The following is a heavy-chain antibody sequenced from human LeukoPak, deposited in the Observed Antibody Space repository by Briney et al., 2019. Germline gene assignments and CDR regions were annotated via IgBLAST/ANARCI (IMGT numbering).Heavy chain of an antibody. Sequence: PSETLSLTCTVSGGSISSHYWSWIRQPPGKGLEWIGYIYYSGSTNYNPSLKSRVTISVDTSKNQFSLKLSSVTAADTAVYYCARRTYYYDSSGYYYVFVFDYWGQGTLVTVSS. CDR2: IYYSGST. D-gene: IGHD3-22*01. CDR3: ARRTYYYDSSGYYYVFVFDY. CDR1: GGSISSHY. V-gene: IGHV4-59*11. J-gene: IGHJ4*02.